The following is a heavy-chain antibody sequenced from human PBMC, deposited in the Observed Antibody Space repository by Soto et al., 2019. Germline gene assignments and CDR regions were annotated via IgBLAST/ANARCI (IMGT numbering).Heavy chain of an antibody. D-gene: IGHD3-10*01. Sequence: QVQLVESGGGVVQPGRSLRLSCAASGLTFSNYGMHWVRQAPGKGLEWVAVILNDGSNRYHADSVKDRFTISRDNSKNTLYLQMNSLRDEDTDVYYCARDDEYSGNGMDVWGQGTTVTVS. V-gene: IGHV3-33*01. CDR3: ARDDEYSGNGMDV. J-gene: IGHJ6*02. CDR2: ILNDGSNR. CDR1: GLTFSNYG.